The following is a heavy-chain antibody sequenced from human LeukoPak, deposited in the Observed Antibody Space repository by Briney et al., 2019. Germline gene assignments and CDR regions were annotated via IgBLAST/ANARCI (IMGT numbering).Heavy chain of an antibody. V-gene: IGHV1-24*01. CDR3: VLRYYYDSSGAFDI. CDR1: GYTLTELS. CDR2: FDSEDGET. Sequence: ASVKVSCKVSGYTLTELSMHWVRQAPGKGLEWMGGFDSEDGETIYAQKFQGRVTMTEDTSTDTAYMELSSLRSEDTAVYYCVLRYYYDSSGAFDIWGQGTMVTVSS. J-gene: IGHJ3*02. D-gene: IGHD3-22*01.